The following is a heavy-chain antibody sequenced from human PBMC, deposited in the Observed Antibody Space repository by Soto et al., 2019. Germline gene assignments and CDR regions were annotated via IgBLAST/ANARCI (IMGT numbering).Heavy chain of an antibody. V-gene: IGHV1-2*02. J-gene: IGHJ4*02. CDR1: GYTFSDYY. CDR2: IDPRNGGT. CDR3: ARVRYRNVIHA. Sequence: QEQLVQSESDVKKPGASVTVSCKASGYTFSDYYIHWVRQAPGQGLEWMGWIDPRNGGTKYAQKVQDRFSMTTDTSTSTASMELRRLRSDDTAVFFCARVRYRNVIHAWGQGTWVTVSS. D-gene: IGHD2-2*01.